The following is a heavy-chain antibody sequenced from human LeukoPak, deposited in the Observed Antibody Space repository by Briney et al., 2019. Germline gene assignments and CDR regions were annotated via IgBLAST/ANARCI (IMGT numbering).Heavy chain of an antibody. CDR3: AKGMIAARPPFDY. CDR1: GYTFSSYS. J-gene: IGHJ4*02. Sequence: PGGSLRLSSLVPGYTFSSYSVNWVRQAPGKGLECDPAISGSGGRTYYADSVKGRCTISRDNAKNTLYLQMISLRAEDTAVYYCAKGMIAARPPFDYWGQGTLVTVAA. D-gene: IGHD6-6*01. V-gene: IGHV3-23*01. CDR2: ISGSGGRT.